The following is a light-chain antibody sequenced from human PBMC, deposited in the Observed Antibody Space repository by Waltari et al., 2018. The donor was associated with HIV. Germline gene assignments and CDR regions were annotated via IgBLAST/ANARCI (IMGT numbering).Light chain of an antibody. Sequence: QSVLTQSPSASGTPGQRVIISCSGSSSNIGSNSVNWYQQLPATAPKLLIYSNNERPSGVPDRFSGSKSGTSASLAISGLQSEDEADYHCAAWDDSLNGPVFGGGTKLTVL. J-gene: IGLJ2*01. CDR1: SSNIGSNS. V-gene: IGLV1-44*01. CDR3: AAWDDSLNGPV. CDR2: SNN.